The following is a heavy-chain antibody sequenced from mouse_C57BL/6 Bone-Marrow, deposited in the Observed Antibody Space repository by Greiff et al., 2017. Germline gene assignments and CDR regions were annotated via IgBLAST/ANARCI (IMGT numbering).Heavy chain of an antibody. V-gene: IGHV1-69*01. J-gene: IGHJ2*01. CDR2: IDPSDSYT. CDR1: GYTFTSYW. D-gene: IGHD1-1*01. CDR3: ASEVITTVVAHFDY. Sequence: QVQLQQPGAELVMPGASVKLSCKASGYTFTSYWMHWVKQRPGQGLEWIGEIDPSDSYTNYNQKFKGKSTLTVDKSSSTAYMQLSSLTSEDSAVYYGASEVITTVVAHFDYWGQGTTLTVSS.